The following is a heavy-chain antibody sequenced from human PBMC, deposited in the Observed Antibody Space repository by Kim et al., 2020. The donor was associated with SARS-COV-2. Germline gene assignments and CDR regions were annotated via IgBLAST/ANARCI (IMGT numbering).Heavy chain of an antibody. V-gene: IGHV4-34*01. CDR2: INHSGST. CDR3: ARVYPTVTDAFDI. D-gene: IGHD4-17*01. J-gene: IGHJ3*02. CDR1: GGSFSGYY. Sequence: SETLSLTCAVYGGSFSGYYWSWIRQPPGKGLEWIGEINHSGSTNYNPSLKSRVTISVDTSKNQFSLKLSSVTAADTAVYYCARVYPTVTDAFDIWGQGTMVTVSS.